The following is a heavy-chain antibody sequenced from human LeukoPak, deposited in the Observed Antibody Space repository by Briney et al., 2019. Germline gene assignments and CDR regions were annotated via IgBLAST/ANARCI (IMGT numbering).Heavy chain of an antibody. J-gene: IGHJ4*02. CDR3: ARESRDTAWSLDL. D-gene: IGHD1-1*01. V-gene: IGHV1-2*02. CDR2: INPKSGGT. CDR1: GYTFTGYY. Sequence: ASVKVSCKASGYTFTGYYMHWVRQAPGQGLEWMGWINPKSGGTNYAQKFQGRVTMTRDTSINTVYMELSSLRSDDTAVYYCARESRDTAWSLDLWGQGTLVTVSS.